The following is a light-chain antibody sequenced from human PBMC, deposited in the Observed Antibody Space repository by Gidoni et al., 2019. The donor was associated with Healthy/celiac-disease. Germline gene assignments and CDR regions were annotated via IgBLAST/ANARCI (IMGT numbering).Light chain of an antibody. V-gene: IGLV1-47*01. CDR1: SSNIGSNY. CDR2: RNN. CDR3: AAWDDSLSGWV. J-gene: IGLJ3*02. Sequence: QSVLTQPPSASGTPGQRVTISCSGSSSNIGSNYVYWYQQLPGTAPKLLIYRNNQRPSGVPDRFSGSKSGTSASLAISGLRFEDEADFYSAAWDDSLSGWVFGGGTKLTVL.